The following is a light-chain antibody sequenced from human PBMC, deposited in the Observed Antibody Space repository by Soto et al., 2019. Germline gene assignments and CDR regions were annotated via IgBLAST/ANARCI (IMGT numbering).Light chain of an antibody. CDR1: QSFRGL. V-gene: IGKV3-11*01. Sequence: EVVLTQSPITPPLSPGERAILTCLASQSFRGLLAWYQQKPGQAPRLLIYDAYNRATGIPPRFSGSGSGTDFNLTISSLETEDSAVYYCQQRHMWTITFGQGTRVEIK. J-gene: IGKJ5*01. CDR2: DAY. CDR3: QQRHMWTIT.